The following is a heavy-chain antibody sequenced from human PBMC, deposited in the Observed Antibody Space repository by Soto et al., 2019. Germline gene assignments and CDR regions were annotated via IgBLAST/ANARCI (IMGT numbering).Heavy chain of an antibody. CDR2: IHYSGTT. J-gene: IGHJ4*02. Sequence: SETLSLTCTVSGGSMRNYFWTWIRQPPGKGLEWIGYIHYSGTTSFFPSYNPSLRSRVTISEDTSKNQFSLKLLSVTTADTAVYFCAAGEASSRNLAPYYLGFWGQWTLVTVSS. CDR1: GGSMRNYF. V-gene: IGHV4-59*01. D-gene: IGHD6-13*01. CDR3: AAGEASSRNLAPYYLGF.